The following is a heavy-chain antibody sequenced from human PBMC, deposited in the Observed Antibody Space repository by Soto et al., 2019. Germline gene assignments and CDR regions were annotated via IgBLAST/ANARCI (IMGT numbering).Heavy chain of an antibody. CDR1: GFTFSSHW. D-gene: IGHD3-10*01. J-gene: IGHJ4*02. V-gene: IGHV3-74*01. CDR2: IRGDGIET. Sequence: EVQLVESGGGLVQPGGSLRLSCAASGFTFSSHWMHWVRQAPGKGLVWVSRIRGDGIETTYADSVKGRFTISRDNAKNTLYLQMNSLRAEDTAVYYCARDLVLGSGSCDYWGQGTLVTVSS. CDR3: ARDLVLGSGSCDY.